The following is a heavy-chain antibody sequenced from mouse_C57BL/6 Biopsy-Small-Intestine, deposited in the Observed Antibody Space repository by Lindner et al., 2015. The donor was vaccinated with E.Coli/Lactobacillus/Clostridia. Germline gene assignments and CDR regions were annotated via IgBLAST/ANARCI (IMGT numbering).Heavy chain of an antibody. CDR1: GYSFTDHN. V-gene: IGHV1-39*01. J-gene: IGHJ4*01. Sequence: VQLQESGPELVKPGASVRISCKASGYSFTDHNMNWVKQSNGKSLEWIGIINPNYGTTSYNQKFKGKATLTVDQSSSTAYMQLNSLTSEDSAVYYCASNLYYAMDYWGQGTSVTVSS. CDR2: INPNYGTT. CDR3: ASNLYYAMDY.